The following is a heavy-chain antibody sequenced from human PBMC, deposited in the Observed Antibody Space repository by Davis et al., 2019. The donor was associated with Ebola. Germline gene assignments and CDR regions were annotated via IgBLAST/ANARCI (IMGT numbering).Heavy chain of an antibody. J-gene: IGHJ4*02. V-gene: IGHV3-15*01. D-gene: IGHD3-3*01. CDR3: TTDFGKIDY. CDR1: GFSFSNAW. Sequence: GESLKISCAASGFSFSNAWMSWVRQAPGEGLEWVGRIKSKTDGGTTDYAAPVKGRFTISRDDSKNMLYLQMNSLKTEDTAVYYCTTDFGKIDYWGQGTLVTVSS. CDR2: IKSKTDGGTT.